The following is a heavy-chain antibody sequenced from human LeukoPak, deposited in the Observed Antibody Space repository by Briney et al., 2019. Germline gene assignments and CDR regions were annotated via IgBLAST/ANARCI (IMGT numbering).Heavy chain of an antibody. V-gene: IGHV3-33*01. CDR3: AGTAAGTLG. D-gene: IGHD6-13*01. CDR1: GFTFSTYG. J-gene: IGHJ4*02. CDR2: IWYEGSNK. Sequence: GSLRLSCAASGFTFSTYGMHWVRQAPGKGLEWVAVIWYEGSNKYYADSVKGRFTISRDNSKNTLYLQMNSLRAEDTAVYYCAGTAAGTLGWGQGTLVTVSS.